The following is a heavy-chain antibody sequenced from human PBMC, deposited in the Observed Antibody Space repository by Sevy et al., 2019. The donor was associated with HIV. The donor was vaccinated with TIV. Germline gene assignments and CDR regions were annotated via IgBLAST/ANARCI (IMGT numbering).Heavy chain of an antibody. CDR2: ISAYNGNT. J-gene: IGHJ5*02. D-gene: IGHD1-7*01. CDR3: ARAHIVRTTRKGWFDP. Sequence: ASVKVSCKASGYTFTSYGISWVRQAPGQGLEWMGWISAYNGNTNYAQQLQGRVTMTTDTSTTTAYMELRSLRSDDTAVYYCARAHIVRTTRKGWFDPWGQGTLVTVSS. V-gene: IGHV1-18*04. CDR1: GYTFTSYG.